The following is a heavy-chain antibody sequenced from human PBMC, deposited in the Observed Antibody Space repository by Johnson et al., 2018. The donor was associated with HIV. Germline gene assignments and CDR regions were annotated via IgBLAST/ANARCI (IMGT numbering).Heavy chain of an antibody. V-gene: IGHV3-30*03. CDR1: GFTFNSYG. CDR2: ISDDGSRK. CDR3: ARHKGQQYDTFDI. Sequence: QVQLVESGGGVVQPGRSLRLSCAASGFTFNSYGMHWVRQAPGKGLDWVAVISDDGSRKYYADFVKGRFTISRDNSKNTLYLQMNSLRAGETAVYYCARHKGQQYDTFDIWGQGTMVTVSS. D-gene: IGHD6-13*01. J-gene: IGHJ3*02.